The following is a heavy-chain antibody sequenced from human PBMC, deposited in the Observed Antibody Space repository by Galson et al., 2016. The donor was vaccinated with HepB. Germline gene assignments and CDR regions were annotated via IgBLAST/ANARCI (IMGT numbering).Heavy chain of an antibody. D-gene: IGHD3-10*01. CDR1: GSTFSNFA. V-gene: IGHV3-23*01. J-gene: IGHJ4*02. CDR3: AKTPYPQVRGAICYFDH. Sequence: SLRLSCAASGSTFSNFAMSWVRQAPGKGLEWVSVITGSGDNTYYADSVKGRFTISRDNSKNTLFLQMNSLRAEDTAVYYCAKTPYPQVRGAICYFDHWGQGTLVTVSS. CDR2: ITGSGDNT.